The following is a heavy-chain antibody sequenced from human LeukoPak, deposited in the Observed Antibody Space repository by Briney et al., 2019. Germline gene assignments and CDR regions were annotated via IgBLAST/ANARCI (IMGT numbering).Heavy chain of an antibody. CDR2: ISWNSGSI. CDR1: GFTFDDYA. Sequence: PGRSLRLSCAASGFTFDDYALHWVRQAPGKGLEWVSGISWNSGSIAYADSVKGRFTISRDNAKNSLYLQMNSLRAEDTALYYCAKASYGNYFDYWGQGTLVTVSS. D-gene: IGHD5-18*01. CDR3: AKASYGNYFDY. V-gene: IGHV3-9*01. J-gene: IGHJ4*02.